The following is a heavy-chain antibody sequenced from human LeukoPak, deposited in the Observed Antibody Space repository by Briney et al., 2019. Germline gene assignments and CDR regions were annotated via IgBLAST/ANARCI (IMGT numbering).Heavy chain of an antibody. Sequence: ASVKVSCNASGYTFTSYGINWVRQAPGQGPEWMGWISAYNGNTKYAQNLQGRVTMTTDTSTSTAYMELRSLRSDDTAVYYCTRDLPYSSSWESIDYWGQGTLVTVSS. CDR3: TRDLPYSSSWESIDY. CDR2: ISAYNGNT. D-gene: IGHD6-13*01. CDR1: GYTFTSYG. V-gene: IGHV1-18*01. J-gene: IGHJ4*02.